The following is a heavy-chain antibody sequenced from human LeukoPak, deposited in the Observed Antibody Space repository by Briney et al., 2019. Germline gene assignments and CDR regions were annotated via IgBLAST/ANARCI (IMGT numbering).Heavy chain of an antibody. CDR2: IKQDGSEK. Sequence: GGSLRLSCAASGFPFSNYWMSWVRQAPGKGLEWVANIKQDGSEKYYVDPVKGRFTISRDNAKNSLYLQMNSLRAEDTAVYYCARDFSQWELLEAYFDYWGQGTLVTVSS. J-gene: IGHJ4*02. D-gene: IGHD1-26*01. CDR1: GFPFSNYW. CDR3: ARDFSQWELLEAYFDY. V-gene: IGHV3-7*01.